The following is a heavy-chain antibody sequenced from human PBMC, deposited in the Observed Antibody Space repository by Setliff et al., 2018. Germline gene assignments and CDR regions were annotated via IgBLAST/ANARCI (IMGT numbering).Heavy chain of an antibody. CDR1: GGSFSTYY. CDR2: INHSGST. CDR3: ARNWHWGFDP. D-gene: IGHD1-7*01. J-gene: IGHJ5*02. Sequence: SETLSLTCAVYGGSFSTYYWIWIRQPPGKGLEWIGEINHSGSTIYNPSLKSRVTIAVDTSKNQFSLKLSSVTAADTALYYCARNWHWGFDPWGRGALVTVSS. V-gene: IGHV4-34*01.